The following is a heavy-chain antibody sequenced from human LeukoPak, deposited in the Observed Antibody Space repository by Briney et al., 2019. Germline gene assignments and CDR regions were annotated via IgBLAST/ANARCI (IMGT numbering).Heavy chain of an antibody. V-gene: IGHV3-74*01. CDR3: VMTPSGGVVY. D-gene: IGHD3-16*01. J-gene: IGHJ4*02. CDR1: GFTFISYW. CDR2: VSTQGTST. Sequence: GGSLRLSCAASGFTFISYWIHWVRQARVKGLVWVSRVSTQGTSTDYADSVKGRFTVSRDNAKNTVYLQMDSLRDEDTAVYYCVMTPSGGVVYCGEGALVTASS.